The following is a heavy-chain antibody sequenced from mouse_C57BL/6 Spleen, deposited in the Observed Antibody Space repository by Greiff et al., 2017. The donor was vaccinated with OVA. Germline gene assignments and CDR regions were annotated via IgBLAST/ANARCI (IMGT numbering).Heavy chain of an antibody. CDR2: INPSTGGT. CDR1: GYSFTGYY. CDR3: ARGGEYFDY. Sequence: VQLKQSGPELVKPGASVKISCKASGYSFTGYYMNWVKQSPEKSLEWIGEINPSTGGTTYNQKFKAKATLTVDKSSSTAYMQLKSLTSEDSAVYYCARGGEYFDYWGQGTTLRVSS. V-gene: IGHV1-42*01. J-gene: IGHJ2*01.